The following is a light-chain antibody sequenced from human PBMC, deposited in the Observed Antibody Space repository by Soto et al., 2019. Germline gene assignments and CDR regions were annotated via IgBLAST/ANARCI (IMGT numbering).Light chain of an antibody. V-gene: IGKV1-9*01. CDR1: QGISSY. Sequence: DIQLIQSPSFLSASVGDRVTITCRASQGISSYLAWYQQKPGKAPKLLIYAASTLQSGVPSRFSGSGSGTEFTLSISSLQPEDFATYYCQQLNNYPPITFGQGTRLEIK. J-gene: IGKJ5*01. CDR3: QQLNNYPPIT. CDR2: AAS.